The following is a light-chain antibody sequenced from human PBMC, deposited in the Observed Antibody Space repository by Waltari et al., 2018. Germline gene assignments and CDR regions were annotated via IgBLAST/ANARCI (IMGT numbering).Light chain of an antibody. Sequence: DIVMTQSPDSLAVSLGERATINCKSSQSLLYSSINKNYLTWYQQKPGQPPKLLIYGASTRESGVPDRLSGSGSGTDFTLTISNLQAEDVAVYYCQQYYTTPLTFGQGTKVEIK. J-gene: IGKJ1*01. V-gene: IGKV4-1*01. CDR3: QQYYTTPLT. CDR2: GAS. CDR1: QSLLYSSINKNY.